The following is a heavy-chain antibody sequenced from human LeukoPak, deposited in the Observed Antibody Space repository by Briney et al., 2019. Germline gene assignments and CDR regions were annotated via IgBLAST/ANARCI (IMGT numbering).Heavy chain of an antibody. J-gene: IGHJ4*02. Sequence: SETLSLTCNVSGGSISRYYWAWIRQPPGMGLESIGKIHNSGDGYYNPSLKSGVTLSLDAPQNQVPLRLNSVTAADTAVYYCARGYRTTLDFWGQGPLVTVSS. CDR2: IHNSGDG. V-gene: IGHV4-59*04. CDR3: ARGYRTTLDF. D-gene: IGHD6-13*01. CDR1: GGSISRYY.